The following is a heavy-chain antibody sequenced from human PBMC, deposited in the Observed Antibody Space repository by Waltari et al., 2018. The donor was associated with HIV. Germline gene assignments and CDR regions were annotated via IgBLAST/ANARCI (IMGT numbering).Heavy chain of an antibody. CDR3: ARLVYTGSYIDSFDV. V-gene: IGHV3-7*01. J-gene: IGHJ3*01. D-gene: IGHD1-26*01. Sequence: EVQLVESGGGLVQPGGSLRLSCVAYGFTFGNYWQTWFRQTPTKGLEWVANIKDDGGEEYYVDSVKGRFTISRDNAKNSLYLQMNSLRVEDTAVYYCARLVYTGSYIDSFDVWGQGTKATVSS. CDR2: IKDDGGEE. CDR1: GFTFGNYW.